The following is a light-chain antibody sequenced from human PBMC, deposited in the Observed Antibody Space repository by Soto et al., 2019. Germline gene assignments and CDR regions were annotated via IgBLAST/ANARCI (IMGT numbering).Light chain of an antibody. CDR3: SSYTGSTTLDVI. CDR2: DVG. CDR1: SSDVGRYNY. V-gene: IGLV2-14*03. Sequence: QSALTQPASVSGSPGQSITISCTGTSSDVGRYNYVSWYQQHPGKAPKLMTFDVGNRASGVSNRFSGSKSGNTASLTISGLQAEDEADYYCSSYTGSTTLDVIFGGGTKLTVL. J-gene: IGLJ2*01.